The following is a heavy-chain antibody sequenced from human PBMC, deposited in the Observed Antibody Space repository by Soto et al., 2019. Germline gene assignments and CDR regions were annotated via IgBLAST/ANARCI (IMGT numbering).Heavy chain of an antibody. V-gene: IGHV2-5*02. D-gene: IGHD3-3*01. CDR1: GFSLSTSGVG. CDR2: IYWDDDK. Sequence: QITLKESGPTLVKPTQTLTLTCTFSGFSLSTSGVGVGWIRQPPGKALEWLALIYWDDDKRYSPSLKSRLTNTKDTSKNQVVLTMTNMDPVDTATYYCAHTRITIFGVVMRYYYGMDVWGQGTTVTVSS. CDR3: AHTRITIFGVVMRYYYGMDV. J-gene: IGHJ6*02.